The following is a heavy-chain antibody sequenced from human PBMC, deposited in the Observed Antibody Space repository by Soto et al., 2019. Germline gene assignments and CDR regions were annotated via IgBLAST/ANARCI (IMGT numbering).Heavy chain of an antibody. Sequence: GSLRLSCAASGFTFSTYTMNWVRQAPGKGLEWVSSISSGSSYIYYAGSVKGRFTISRDNAKNSLFLQMNSLRADDTAVYYGARDILSGGAYPDFWGQGTKVTVSS. V-gene: IGHV3-21*01. CDR3: ARDILSGGAYPDF. D-gene: IGHD3-10*01. CDR1: GFTFSTYT. J-gene: IGHJ4*02. CDR2: ISSGSSYI.